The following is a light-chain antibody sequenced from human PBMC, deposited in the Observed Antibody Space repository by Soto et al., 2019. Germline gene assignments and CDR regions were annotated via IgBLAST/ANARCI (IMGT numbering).Light chain of an antibody. CDR1: QSVRNN. CDR3: QQYDNWPPKT. Sequence: EVVMTQSPATLSVSPGERATLSCKASQSVRNNLVWYLQKPGQAPRPIIYDATTRATGIPVRFSGSGSGTEFTLTIISLQSEDVGVYYCQQYDNWPPKTFGGGTKVEVK. CDR2: DAT. J-gene: IGKJ4*01. V-gene: IGKV3-15*01.